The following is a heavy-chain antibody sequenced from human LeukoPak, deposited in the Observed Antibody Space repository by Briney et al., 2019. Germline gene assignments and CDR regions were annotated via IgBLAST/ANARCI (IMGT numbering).Heavy chain of an antibody. D-gene: IGHD6-6*01. J-gene: IGHJ6*02. CDR2: INTNTGSP. CDR3: AGDSSSTYYYYYGMDV. V-gene: IGHV7-4-1*02. Sequence: ASVKVSCKASGGTFSGYAISWVRQAPGQGLEWMGWINTNTGSPTYAQGFTGRFVFSLDTSVSTAYLQISSLKAEDTAVYYCAGDSSSTYYYYYGMDVWGQGTTVTVSS. CDR1: GGTFSGYA.